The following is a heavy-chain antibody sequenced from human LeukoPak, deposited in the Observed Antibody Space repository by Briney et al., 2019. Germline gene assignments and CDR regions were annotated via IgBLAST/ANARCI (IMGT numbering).Heavy chain of an antibody. D-gene: IGHD2-2*02. Sequence: PGGSLRLSCAASGFTFSSYSTNWVRQAPGKGVEWVSCISRISTYIYYADSLNGRFTISRDTAKNSLSLQMNSLSAEDTAVYYCARDTHCSSPSCYNAFDIWGQETMVTVSS. CDR3: ARDTHCSSPSCYNAFDI. V-gene: IGHV3-21*01. CDR1: GFTFSSYS. J-gene: IGHJ3*02. CDR2: ISRISTYI.